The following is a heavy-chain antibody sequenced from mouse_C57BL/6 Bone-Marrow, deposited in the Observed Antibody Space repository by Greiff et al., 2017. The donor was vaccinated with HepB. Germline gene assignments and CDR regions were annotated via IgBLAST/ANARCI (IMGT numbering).Heavy chain of an antibody. CDR3: ARPLANWYYFDY. CDR1: GFTFSDYY. Sequence: EVKLMESGGGLVQPGGSLKLSCAASGFTFSDYYMYWVRQTPEKRLEWVAYISNGGGSTYYPDTVKGRFTISRDNAKNTLYLQMSRLKSEDTAMYYCARPLANWYYFDYWGQGTTLTVSS. D-gene: IGHD4-1*01. V-gene: IGHV5-12*01. CDR2: ISNGGGST. J-gene: IGHJ2*01.